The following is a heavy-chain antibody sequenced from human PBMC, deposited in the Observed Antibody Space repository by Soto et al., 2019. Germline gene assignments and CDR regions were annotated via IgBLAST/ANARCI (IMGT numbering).Heavy chain of an antibody. Sequence: APVKVSCKASGRTFSSYAIRWVLQAPGQGLEWMGWIIPIFGTANYAQKFQGRVTITADESTSTAYMELSSLRSEDTAVYYCGRDRGSSSAGYYYHGMAVCGQATTVT. CDR2: IIPIFGTA. CDR3: GRDRGSSSAGYYYHGMAV. J-gene: IGHJ6*02. CDR1: GRTFSSYA. D-gene: IGHD6-13*01. V-gene: IGHV1-69*13.